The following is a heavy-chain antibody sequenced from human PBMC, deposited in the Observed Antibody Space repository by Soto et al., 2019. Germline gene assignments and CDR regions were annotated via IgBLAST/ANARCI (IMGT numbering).Heavy chain of an antibody. CDR3: AACSTRAVATDDAFDI. CDR1: GFTFTSSA. Sequence: ASVKVSCKASGFTFTSSAVQWVRQARGQRLEWIGWIVVGSGNTNYAQKFQERVTITRDMSTSTAYMELSSLRSEDTAVYYCAACSTRAVATDDAFDIWGQGTMVTVSS. D-gene: IGHD6-19*01. V-gene: IGHV1-58*01. J-gene: IGHJ3*02. CDR2: IVVGSGNT.